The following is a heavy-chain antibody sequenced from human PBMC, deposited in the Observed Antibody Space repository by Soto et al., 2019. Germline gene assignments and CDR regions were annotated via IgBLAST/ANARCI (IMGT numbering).Heavy chain of an antibody. CDR2: ISYDGSNK. V-gene: IGHV3-30*18. CDR3: AKDRESDYGDVGDY. D-gene: IGHD4-17*01. J-gene: IGHJ4*02. Sequence: QVPLVGSGGGVVQPGRSLRLSCAASGFTFSSYGMHWVRQAPGKGLEWVAVISYDGSNKYYADSVKGRFTISRDNSKNTLYLQMNSLNAEDTAVYYCAKDRESDYGDVGDYWGQGTLVTVSS. CDR1: GFTFSSYG.